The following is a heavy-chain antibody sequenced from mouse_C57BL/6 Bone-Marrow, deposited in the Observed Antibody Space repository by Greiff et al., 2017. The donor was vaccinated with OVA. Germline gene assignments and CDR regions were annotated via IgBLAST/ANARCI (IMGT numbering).Heavy chain of an antibody. CDR2: INPSNGGT. CDR1: GYTFTSYW. V-gene: IGHV1-53*01. Sequence: VQLQQSGTELVKPGASVKLSCKASGYTFTSYWMHWVKQRPGQGLEWIGNINPSNGGTNYNEKFKSKATLTVDKSSSTAYMQLSSLTSEDSAVYYCARGEGDYGWFAYWGQGTLVTVSA. J-gene: IGHJ3*01. D-gene: IGHD2-4*01. CDR3: ARGEGDYGWFAY.